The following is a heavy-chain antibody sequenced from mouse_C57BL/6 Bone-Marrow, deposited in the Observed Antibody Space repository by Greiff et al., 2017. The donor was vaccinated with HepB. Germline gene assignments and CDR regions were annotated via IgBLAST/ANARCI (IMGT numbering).Heavy chain of an antibody. CDR2: IDPSDSYI. J-gene: IGHJ3*01. D-gene: IGHD3-1*01. Sequence: VQLQQSGAEFVKPGASVKLSCKASGYTFTSYWMQWVKQRPGQGLEWIGEIDPSDSYINYNQKFKGKATLTVDKSSSTAYMQLSSLTSEDSAVYYWARRASLLSWFAYWGQGTLVTVSA. CDR3: ARRASLLSWFAY. CDR1: GYTFTSYW. V-gene: IGHV1-50*01.